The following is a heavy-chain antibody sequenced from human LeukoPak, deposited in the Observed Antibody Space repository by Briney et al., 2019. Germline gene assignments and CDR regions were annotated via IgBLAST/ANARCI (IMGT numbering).Heavy chain of an antibody. V-gene: IGHV1-2*02. CDR3: ARVSDGYDPEFDY. CDR2: INPNSGGT. CDR1: GYTFTGYY. Sequence: ASVKVSCTASGYTFTGYYMHWVRQAPGQGLEWMGWINPNSGGTNYAQKFQGRVTMTRDTSISTAYMELSRLRSDDTAVYYCARVSDGYDPEFDYWGQGTLVTVSS. J-gene: IGHJ4*02. D-gene: IGHD5-12*01.